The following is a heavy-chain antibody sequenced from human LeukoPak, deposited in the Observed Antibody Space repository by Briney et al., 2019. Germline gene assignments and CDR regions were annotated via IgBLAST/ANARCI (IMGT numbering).Heavy chain of an antibody. CDR1: GGSFSGYY. J-gene: IGHJ6*03. CDR2: INHSGGT. CDR3: ARRAWSVDPNSSSSGGYYYYYMDV. Sequence: SETLSLTCAVYGGSFSGYYWSWIRQPPGKGLEWIGEINHSGGTNYNPSLKSRVTISVDTSKNQFSLKLSSVTAADTAVYYCARRAWSVDPNSSSSGGYYYYYMDVWGKGTTVTVSS. V-gene: IGHV4-34*01. D-gene: IGHD6-13*01.